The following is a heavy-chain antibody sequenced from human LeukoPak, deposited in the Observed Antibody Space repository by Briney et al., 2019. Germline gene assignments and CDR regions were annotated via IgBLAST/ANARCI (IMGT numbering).Heavy chain of an antibody. J-gene: IGHJ6*03. CDR3: ARGAWIRNYYYYMDV. CDR2: IIPIFGTA. D-gene: IGHD5-18*01. CDR1: GYSFTSYW. V-gene: IGHV1-69*06. Sequence: KVSCKGSGYSFTSYWISWVRQAPGQGLEWMGGIIPIFGTANYAQKFQGRVTITADKSTSTAYMELSSLRSEDTAVYYCARGAWIRNYYYYMDVWGKGTTVTVSS.